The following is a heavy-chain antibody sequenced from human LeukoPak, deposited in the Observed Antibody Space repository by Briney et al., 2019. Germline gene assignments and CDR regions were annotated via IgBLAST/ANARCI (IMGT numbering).Heavy chain of an antibody. V-gene: IGHV4-4*02. CDR3: ASPTYYGGFDI. D-gene: IGHD3-10*01. Sequence: PSETLSLTCTVSGGSISSGNWWSWVRQPPGKGLEWIGEIYHSGSTNYNPSLKSRVTISLDKSKNQFSLKLSSVTAADTAVYYCASPTYYGGFDIWGQGTMVTVSS. J-gene: IGHJ3*02. CDR2: IYHSGST. CDR1: GGSISSGNW.